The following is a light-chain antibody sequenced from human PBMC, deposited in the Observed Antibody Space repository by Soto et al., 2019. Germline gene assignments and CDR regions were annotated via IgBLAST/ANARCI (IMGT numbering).Light chain of an antibody. CDR2: GAS. CDR3: QQYGSSPTT. CDR1: QSVFNNH. V-gene: IGKV3-20*01. Sequence: EIVLTQSQATLSLSPGERATLSCRASQSVFNNHIGWYQQKPGQAPRRLIFGASFRATGIPDRFSGSGSGTDFTLTISGLEPEDFAVYYCQQYGSSPTTFGQGTKVDI. J-gene: IGKJ1*01.